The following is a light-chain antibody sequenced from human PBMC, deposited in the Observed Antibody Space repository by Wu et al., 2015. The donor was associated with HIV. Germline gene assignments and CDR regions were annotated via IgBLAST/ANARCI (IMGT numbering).Light chain of an antibody. CDR3: QQRSNWPLFT. CDR1: RVLASY. J-gene: IGKJ3*01. V-gene: IGKV3-11*01. Sequence: ATLSCRPVRVLASYLAWYRPETWPRAPRLLIYDASNRATGIPARFSGSGSGTDFTLTISSLEPEDFAVYYCQQRSNWPLFTFGPGTQKWISN. CDR2: DAS.